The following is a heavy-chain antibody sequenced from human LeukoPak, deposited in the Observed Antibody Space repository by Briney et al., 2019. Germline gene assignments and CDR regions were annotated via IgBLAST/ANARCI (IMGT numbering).Heavy chain of an antibody. Sequence: SETLSLTCTVSGGSISSSSYYWGWIRQPPGKGLEWIGSIYYSGGTYYDPSLKSRVTISVDTSKNQFSLKLSSVTAVDTAVYYCARRVQAIDAFDIWGQGTMVTVSS. CDR1: GGSISSSSYY. CDR3: ARRVQAIDAFDI. CDR2: IYYSGGT. V-gene: IGHV4-39*07. J-gene: IGHJ3*02. D-gene: IGHD1-1*01.